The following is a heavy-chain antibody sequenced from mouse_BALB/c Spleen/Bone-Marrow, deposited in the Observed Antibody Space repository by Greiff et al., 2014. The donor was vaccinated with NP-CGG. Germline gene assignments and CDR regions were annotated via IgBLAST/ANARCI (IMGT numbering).Heavy chain of an antibody. CDR2: INPYNDGT. CDR1: GYTFTSYV. D-gene: IGHD5-1-1*01. V-gene: IGHV1-14*01. J-gene: IGHJ4*01. Sequence: VQLQQSGPEPVKPGASVKMSCEASGYTFTSYVMHWVKQKPGQGLEWIGYINPYNDGTKYNEKFKGKATLTSDKSSSTAYMELSSLTSEDSAVYYCARWRYPYAMDYWGQGTSVTVSS. CDR3: ARWRYPYAMDY.